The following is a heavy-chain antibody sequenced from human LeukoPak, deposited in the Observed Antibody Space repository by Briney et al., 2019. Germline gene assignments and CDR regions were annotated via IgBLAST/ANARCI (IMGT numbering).Heavy chain of an antibody. CDR1: GYSFISYW. CDR3: ARHRSSSWSPGNI. Sequence: GESLKLSCEGSGYSFISYWIGWVRQMPGKGLEWMGIIYPGDSDTRYSPSFQGQVTISADKSISTAYLQWSSLKASDTAMYYCARHRSSSWSPGNIWGQGTMVTVSS. D-gene: IGHD6-13*01. J-gene: IGHJ3*02. V-gene: IGHV5-51*01. CDR2: IYPGDSDT.